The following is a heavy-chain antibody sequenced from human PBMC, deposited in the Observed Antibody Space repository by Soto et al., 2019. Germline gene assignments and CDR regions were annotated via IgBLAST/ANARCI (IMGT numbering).Heavy chain of an antibody. J-gene: IGHJ4*02. V-gene: IGHV4-59*01. Sequence: SETLSLTCTVSGGSISSYYWSWIRQPPGKGLEWIGYIYYSGSTNYNPSLKSRVTISVDTSKNQFSLKLSSVTAADTAVYYCARVFGDAVLDYWGQGTLVTVSS. CDR3: ARVFGDAVLDY. CDR2: IYYSGST. D-gene: IGHD2-21*01. CDR1: GGSISSYY.